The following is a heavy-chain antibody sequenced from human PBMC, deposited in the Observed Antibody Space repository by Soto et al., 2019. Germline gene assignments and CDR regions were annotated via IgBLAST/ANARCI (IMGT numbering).Heavy chain of an antibody. V-gene: IGHV1-2*04. J-gene: IGHJ6*02. CDR3: AGDSIRVTTKYGGEYCYYYYGMDV. CDR2: INPNSGGT. Sequence: ASVKVSCKASGYTFTGYYMHWVRQAPGQGLEWMGWINPNSGGTNYAQKFQGWVTMTRDTSISTAYMELSRLRSDDTAVYYCAGDSIRVTTKYGGEYCYYYYGMDVWGQGTTVTVSS. D-gene: IGHD4-4*01. CDR1: GYTFTGYY.